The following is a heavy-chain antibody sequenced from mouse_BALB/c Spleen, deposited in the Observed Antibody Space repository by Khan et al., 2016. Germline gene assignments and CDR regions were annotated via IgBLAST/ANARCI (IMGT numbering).Heavy chain of an antibody. CDR2: IDPANGDT. D-gene: IGHD2-2*01. CDR1: VFNIKDYY. CDR3: NAIYYGNDVYFDY. J-gene: IGHJ2*01. Sequence: VQLQQPGAELVRSGASVKLSCTASVFNIKDYYMHWVKQRPEQGLEWIGWIDPANGDTEYAPKFQGKATMTADTSSNAAYLQFSSLTSEDSAVYYCNAIYYGNDVYFDYWGQGTTLTVSS. V-gene: IGHV14-4*02.